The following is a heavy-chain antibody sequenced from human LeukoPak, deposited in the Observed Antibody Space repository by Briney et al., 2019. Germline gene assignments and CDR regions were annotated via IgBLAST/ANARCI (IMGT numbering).Heavy chain of an antibody. CDR3: ASALGGQGGH. D-gene: IGHD1-26*01. Sequence: GGSLRLSCAASGFTFSSYWMHWVRQAPGKGLVGVSRINSDGSSTSYADSVKGRFTISRDNAKNTLFLQMNSLRADDPAVYYCASALGGQGGHWGQGTLVTVSS. J-gene: IGHJ4*02. CDR2: INSDGSST. V-gene: IGHV3-74*01. CDR1: GFTFSSYW.